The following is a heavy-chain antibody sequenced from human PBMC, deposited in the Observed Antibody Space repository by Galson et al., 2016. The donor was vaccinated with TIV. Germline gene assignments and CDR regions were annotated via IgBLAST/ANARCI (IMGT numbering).Heavy chain of an antibody. V-gene: IGHV1-46*03. CDR2: IDPSGGST. J-gene: IGHJ4*02. Sequence: SVKVSCKASGYTFTRYYMHWMRQAPGQGLEWMGVIDPSGGSTTYAQKFQGRVTMTRDTSTSTVYTELSSLTSEDTAVYYCATYGSGRQASFDFWGQGTLVTVSS. CDR1: GYTFTRYY. D-gene: IGHD3-10*01. CDR3: ATYGSGRQASFDF.